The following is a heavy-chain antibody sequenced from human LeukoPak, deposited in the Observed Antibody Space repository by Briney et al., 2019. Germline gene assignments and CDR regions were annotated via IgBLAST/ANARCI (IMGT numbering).Heavy chain of an antibody. D-gene: IGHD3-22*01. V-gene: IGHV3-33*01. Sequence: PGGSLRLSCAASGFTFSSYGMHWVRQAPGKGLEWVAVIWYDGSNKYYADSVKGRFTISRDNSKNTLYLQMNSLRAEDTAVYYCARDIQYCYDSSGYLNWFDPWGQGTLVTVSS. CDR1: GFTFSSYG. J-gene: IGHJ5*02. CDR3: ARDIQYCYDSSGYLNWFDP. CDR2: IWYDGSNK.